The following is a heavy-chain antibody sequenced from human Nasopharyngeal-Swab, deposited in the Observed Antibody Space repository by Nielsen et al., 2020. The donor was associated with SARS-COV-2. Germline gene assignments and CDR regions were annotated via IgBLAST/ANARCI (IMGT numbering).Heavy chain of an antibody. V-gene: IGHV1-24*01. Sequence: ASAKVSCKVSGYTLTELSMHWVRHAPGKGLEWMGGFDPEDGETIYAQKFQGRVTMTEDTTTDTAYMELSSLRSEDTAVYYCATRGYCSGGSCYSLYYYYGMDVWGQGTTVTVSS. CDR2: FDPEDGET. CDR3: ATRGYCSGGSCYSLYYYYGMDV. CDR1: GYTLTELS. J-gene: IGHJ6*02. D-gene: IGHD2-15*01.